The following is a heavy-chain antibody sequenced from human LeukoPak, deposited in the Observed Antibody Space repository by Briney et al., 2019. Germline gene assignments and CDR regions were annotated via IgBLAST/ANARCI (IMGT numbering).Heavy chain of an antibody. CDR3: ARMVPIGNYMDV. V-gene: IGHV4-61*02. J-gene: IGHJ6*03. D-gene: IGHD1-26*01. Sequence: SETLSLTCTVSGGSISSGSYYWSWIRQPAGKGLEWIGRIYTSGSTNYSPSLKSRVTTSVDTSKNQFSLKLSSVTAADTAVYYCARMVPIGNYMDVWGKGTTVTVSS. CDR1: GGSISSGSYY. CDR2: IYTSGST.